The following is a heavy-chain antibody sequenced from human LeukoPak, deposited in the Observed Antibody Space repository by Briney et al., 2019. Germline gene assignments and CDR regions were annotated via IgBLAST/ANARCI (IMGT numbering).Heavy chain of an antibody. CDR2: IIPIFGTA. Sequence: SVKVSCKASGGTFSSYAISWVRQAPGQGLEWMGRIIPIFGTASHAQKFQGRVTITTDESTSTAYMELSSLRSEDTAVYYCARDQTITGTDGWFDPWGQGTLVTVSS. V-gene: IGHV1-69*05. CDR3: ARDQTITGTDGWFDP. D-gene: IGHD1-7*01. J-gene: IGHJ5*02. CDR1: GGTFSSYA.